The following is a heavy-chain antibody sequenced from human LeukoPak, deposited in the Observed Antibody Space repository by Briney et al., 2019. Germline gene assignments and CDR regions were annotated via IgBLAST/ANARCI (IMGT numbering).Heavy chain of an antibody. CDR2: FDPEVDKI. D-gene: IGHD2-21*01. Sequence: ASVKVSCKVSGKRLSGLSMAWVRQAPGKGLEWMGGFDPEVDKIRLAQKFQGRVTMTEDTSTDTAYMELNSLRSDDTAVYYCATRVSWRMLDCFDLWGQGTMVTVS. V-gene: IGHV1-24*01. CDR1: GKRLSGLS. CDR3: ATRVSWRMLDCFDL. J-gene: IGHJ3*01.